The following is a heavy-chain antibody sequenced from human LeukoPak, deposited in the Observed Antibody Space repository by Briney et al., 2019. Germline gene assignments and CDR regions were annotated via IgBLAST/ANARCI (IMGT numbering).Heavy chain of an antibody. Sequence: GGSLRLSCAASGFTFSSYGMNWVRQAPGKGLEWVSSISSSSSYIYYADSVKGRFTISRDNAKNSLYLQMNSLRAEDTAVYYCARDRIEYSSSSGAFDIWGQGTMVTVSS. V-gene: IGHV3-21*01. CDR1: GFTFSSYG. CDR2: ISSSSSYI. CDR3: ARDRIEYSSSSGAFDI. D-gene: IGHD6-6*01. J-gene: IGHJ3*02.